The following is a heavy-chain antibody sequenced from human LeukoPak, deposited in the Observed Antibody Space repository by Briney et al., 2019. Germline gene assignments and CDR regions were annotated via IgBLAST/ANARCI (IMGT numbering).Heavy chain of an antibody. D-gene: IGHD1-14*01. V-gene: IGHV1-18*01. CDR2: ISAYNGNT. CDR1: GYTFTSYG. Sequence: ASVKVSCKASGYTFTSYGISWVRQAPGQGLEWMGWISAYNGNTNYAQKLQGRVTMTTDTSTSTAYMELWSLRSDDTAVYYCARHDNHHTYFDYWGQGTLVTVSS. CDR3: ARHDNHHTYFDY. J-gene: IGHJ4*02.